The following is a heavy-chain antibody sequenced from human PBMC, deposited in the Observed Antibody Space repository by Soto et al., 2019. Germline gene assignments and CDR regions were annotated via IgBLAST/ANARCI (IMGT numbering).Heavy chain of an antibody. V-gene: IGHV3-23*01. CDR1: GFPFSSYA. CDR2: ISGSGGST. D-gene: IGHD3-22*01. Sequence: LRLSWAACGFPFSSYAMSWVRQAPGKGLEWVSAISGSGGSTYYADSVKGRFTISRDNSKNTLYLQMNSLRAEDTAVYYCAKGDVNYYDSSGYFDYWGQGTLVTVSS. CDR3: AKGDVNYYDSSGYFDY. J-gene: IGHJ4*02.